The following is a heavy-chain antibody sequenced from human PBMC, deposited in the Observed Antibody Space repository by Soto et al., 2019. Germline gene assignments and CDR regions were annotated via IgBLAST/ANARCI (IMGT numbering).Heavy chain of an antibody. D-gene: IGHD6-13*01. CDR3: AKGVAGGDYFDY. J-gene: IGHJ4*02. Sequence: EVQLLESGGNLVQPGGSLRLSCAASGFTFSTYVMSWVRQSPGKGLEWVSAISGSGGSTYYADSVKGRFTISRDNSKNTLYLQMNSLRAEDTAVYYCAKGVAGGDYFDYWGQGTLVTVSS. V-gene: IGHV3-23*01. CDR1: GFTFSTYV. CDR2: ISGSGGST.